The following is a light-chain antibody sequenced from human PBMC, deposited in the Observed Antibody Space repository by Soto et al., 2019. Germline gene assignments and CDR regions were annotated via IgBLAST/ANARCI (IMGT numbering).Light chain of an antibody. J-gene: IGLJ2*01. V-gene: IGLV1-40*01. CDR2: INT. CDR3: QSYDSSLSGGVV. Sequence: QSALTQPPSVSAAPGQKVTVSCSGSRSNIGADYDVHWYQQLPGTGPKLLIYINTNRPSGVPDRFSGSKSGTSASLAITGLQAEDEADYYCQSYDSSLSGGVVFGGGTQLTVL. CDR1: RSNIGADYD.